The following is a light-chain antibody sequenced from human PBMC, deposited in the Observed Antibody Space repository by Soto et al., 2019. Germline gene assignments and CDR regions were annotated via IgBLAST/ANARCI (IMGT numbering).Light chain of an antibody. Sequence: QSALTQPASVSXXPGQSITISCTGSSSDVGTYNLVSWYQQHPGKAPKLMIYEGSKRPSGVSDRFSGSKSGTTASLTISGLQAEDEADYYCCSYTGGRTYVFGGGTKVTVL. CDR1: SSDVGTYNL. V-gene: IGLV2-23*01. J-gene: IGLJ3*02. CDR2: EGS. CDR3: CSYTGGRTYV.